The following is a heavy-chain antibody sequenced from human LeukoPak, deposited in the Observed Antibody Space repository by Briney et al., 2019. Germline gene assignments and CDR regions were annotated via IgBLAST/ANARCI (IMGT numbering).Heavy chain of an antibody. Sequence: GGSLRLSCAASGLIFRSYWMSWVRQAPGKGLEWVANINQDGREKYFVDSVKGRFTITRDNAKNSLHLQMNTLRAEDTAVYYCARERDGRFFDYWGQGTLVTVSS. D-gene: IGHD5-24*01. CDR2: INQDGREK. J-gene: IGHJ4*02. CDR3: ARERDGRFFDY. V-gene: IGHV3-7*01. CDR1: GLIFRSYW.